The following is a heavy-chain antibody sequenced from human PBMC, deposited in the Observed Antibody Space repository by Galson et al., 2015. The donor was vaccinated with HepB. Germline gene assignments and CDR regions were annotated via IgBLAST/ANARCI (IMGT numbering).Heavy chain of an antibody. Sequence: QEWVSIISGSGGSTNYADSVRFTVSRDNSKNTLFLQMNSLRAEDTAVYYCAKHLSMSFFDYWGQGTLVTASS. CDR2: ISGSGGST. CDR3: AKHLSMSFFDY. J-gene: IGHJ4*02. D-gene: IGHD6-6*01. V-gene: IGHV3-23*01.